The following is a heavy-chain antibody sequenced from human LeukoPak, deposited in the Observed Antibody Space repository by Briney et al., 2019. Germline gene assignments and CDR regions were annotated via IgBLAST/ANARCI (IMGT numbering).Heavy chain of an antibody. V-gene: IGHV3-30-3*01. D-gene: IGHD5-18*01. CDR3: ARDPYSYGYNIDY. J-gene: IGHJ4*02. CDR1: GFAFSSYA. Sequence: GGSLRLSCAASGFAFSSYAMHWVRQAPGKGLEWVAVISYDGSNKYYADSVKGRFTISRDNSKNTLYLQMNSLRAEDTAVYYCARDPYSYGYNIDYWGQGTLVTVSS. CDR2: ISYDGSNK.